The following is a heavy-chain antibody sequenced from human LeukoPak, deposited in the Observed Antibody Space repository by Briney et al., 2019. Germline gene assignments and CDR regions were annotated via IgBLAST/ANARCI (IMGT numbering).Heavy chain of an antibody. D-gene: IGHD2/OR15-2a*01. CDR3: ATDTLHFRMDV. CDR2: ITTSSTYT. CDR1: GFSFSSYN. V-gene: IGHV3-21*01. J-gene: IGHJ6*04. Sequence: GGSLRLSCAASGFSFSSYNMNWVRQAPGKALEWVSSITTSSTYTFYADSVKGRFTISRDNAKNSLYLQMNSLRAEGTAVYYCATDTLHFRMDVWGKGTTVTVSS.